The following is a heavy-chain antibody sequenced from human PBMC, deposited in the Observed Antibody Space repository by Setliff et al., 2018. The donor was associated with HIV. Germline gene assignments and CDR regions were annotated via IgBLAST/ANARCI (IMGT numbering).Heavy chain of an antibody. CDR1: GYTFTSYD. CDR2: MNPNSGNT. Sequence: ASVKVSCKASGYTFTSYDINWVRQATGQGLEWMGWMNPNSGNTGYAQKFQGRVTITADESTSTAYMELSSLRSEDTAGYYCARDYFDSSAYHYGFGAFDIWG. J-gene: IGHJ3*02. D-gene: IGHD3-22*01. CDR3: ARDYFDSSAYHYGFGAFDI. V-gene: IGHV1-8*03.